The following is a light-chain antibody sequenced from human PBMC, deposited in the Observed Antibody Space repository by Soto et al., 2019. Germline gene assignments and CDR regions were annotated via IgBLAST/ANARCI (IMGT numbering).Light chain of an antibody. CDR2: GTS. Sequence: ESVLTQSPGTLSLSPGERATLSCRASQSVRSNYLAWYQQKPGQAPSLLIYGTSGRTGGTPDRFTGSGSGTDFTLTISRLEPEDFAVYFCQQYGDSPGTFGKGTKLEIK. J-gene: IGKJ2*01. CDR3: QQYGDSPGT. V-gene: IGKV3-20*01. CDR1: QSVRSNY.